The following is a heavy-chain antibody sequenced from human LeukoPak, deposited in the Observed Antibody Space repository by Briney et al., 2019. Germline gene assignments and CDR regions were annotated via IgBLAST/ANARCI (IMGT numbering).Heavy chain of an antibody. CDR1: GYTFTGYY. CDR2: INPNSGGT. D-gene: IGHD3-22*01. CDR3: ASYYYDSSGYYYLYFQH. V-gene: IGHV1-2*06. Sequence: ASVKVSCKASGYTFTGYYMHWVRQAPGQGLEWMERINPNSGGTHYAQKFQGRVTMTRDTSISTAYMELSRLRSDDTAVYYCASYYYDSSGYYYLYFQHWGQGTLVTVSS. J-gene: IGHJ1*01.